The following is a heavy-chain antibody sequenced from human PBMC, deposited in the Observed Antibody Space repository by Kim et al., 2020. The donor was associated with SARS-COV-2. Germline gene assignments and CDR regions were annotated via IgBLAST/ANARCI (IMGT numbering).Heavy chain of an antibody. J-gene: IGHJ3*02. CDR3: TSVPETTLAFWDAFDI. D-gene: IGHD1-1*01. Sequence: SVKGRITISRDDSKHTVYLQMNGLKTEDTAVYYCTSVPETTLAFWDAFDIWGQGTMVTVSS. V-gene: IGHV3-73*01.